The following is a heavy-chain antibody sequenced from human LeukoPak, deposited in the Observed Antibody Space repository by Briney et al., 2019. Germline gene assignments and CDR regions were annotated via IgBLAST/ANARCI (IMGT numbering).Heavy chain of an antibody. CDR2: INWNGNSR. J-gene: IGHJ3*02. D-gene: IGHD1-14*01. CDR3: AGAGRVRNDLDI. Sequence: PGGSLRLSCEASGFTFDDYGMSWVRQAPGKGLEWVSGINWNGNSRGNADSVKGRFTISRDNAKNTLHLQMNSLTAEDTAVYYCAGAGRVRNDLDIWGQGTMVTVSS. CDR1: GFTFDDYG. V-gene: IGHV3-20*04.